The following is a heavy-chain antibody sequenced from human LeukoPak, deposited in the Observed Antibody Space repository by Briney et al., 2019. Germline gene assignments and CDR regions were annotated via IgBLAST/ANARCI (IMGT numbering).Heavy chain of an antibody. Sequence: GGSLRLSCAASGFTFSSYAMHWVRQAPGKGLEWVAVISSDGSDKYYADSVKGRFTISRDNSKNTLYLQMNSLRSEDTAVYYCARGRGGDGYNWLCYFDYWGQGTLVTVSS. CDR3: ARGRGGDGYNWLCYFDY. CDR1: GFTFSSYA. CDR2: ISSDGSDK. D-gene: IGHD5-24*01. J-gene: IGHJ4*02. V-gene: IGHV3-30*03.